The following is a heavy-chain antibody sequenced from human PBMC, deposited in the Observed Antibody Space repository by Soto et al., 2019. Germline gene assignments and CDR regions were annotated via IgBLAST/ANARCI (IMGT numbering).Heavy chain of an antibody. Sequence: QVQLLQSGAEVKKSGASVKVSCKASGYTFTRNGIIWVRQAPGQGLEWMGWISTYNGNTNYAQKLQGRVTLTTDTSTSTAYMERRSLRSDDTAVYYCARVSSYCTNGVCSGVDYWGQGTLVTVSS. CDR1: GYTFTRNG. CDR3: ARVSSYCTNGVCSGVDY. CDR2: ISTYNGNT. D-gene: IGHD2-8*01. V-gene: IGHV1-18*01. J-gene: IGHJ4*02.